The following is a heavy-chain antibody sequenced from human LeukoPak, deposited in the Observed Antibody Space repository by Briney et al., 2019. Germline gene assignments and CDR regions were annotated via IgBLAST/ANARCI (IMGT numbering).Heavy chain of an antibody. CDR1: GFTFSNYG. J-gene: IGHJ4*02. Sequence: GGSLRLSCAASGFTFSNYGMHWVRQAPGKGLEWVAVIWYDGSNKYYGDSVKGRFTISRVNSKNTLYLQMNSLRADDTAVYYCARALCSGGTCYLDYWGQGTLVTVSS. CDR3: ARALCSGGTCYLDY. D-gene: IGHD2-15*01. V-gene: IGHV3-33*01. CDR2: IWYDGSNK.